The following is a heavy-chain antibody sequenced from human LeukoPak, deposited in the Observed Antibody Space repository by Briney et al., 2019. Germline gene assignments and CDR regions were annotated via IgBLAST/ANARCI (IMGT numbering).Heavy chain of an antibody. V-gene: IGHV3-33*08. CDR2: IWYDGSNK. CDR1: GFTVSTNY. CDR3: ARGSRSFSGGFDY. D-gene: IGHD1-26*01. Sequence: GGSLRLSCAASGFTVSTNYMHWVRQAPGKGLEWVAVIWYDGSNKYYADSVKGRFTISRDNSKNTLYLQMNSLRAEDTAVYYCARGSRSFSGGFDYWGQGTLVTVSS. J-gene: IGHJ4*02.